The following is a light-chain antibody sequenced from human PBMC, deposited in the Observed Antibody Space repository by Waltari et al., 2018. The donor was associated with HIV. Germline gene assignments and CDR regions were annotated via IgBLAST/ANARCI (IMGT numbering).Light chain of an antibody. CDR2: EVT. CDR3: GSYTDTNNHYV. Sequence: QSALTQPPSASGSPGQSVTISCTGTSSDIGGYNYVSWYQQHPGKAPQLLIYEVTKRPSGVPDRFSGSKSGNTASLTVSGLQPEDEADYYCGSYTDTNNHYVFGTGTKVT. V-gene: IGLV2-8*01. J-gene: IGLJ1*01. CDR1: SSDIGGYNY.